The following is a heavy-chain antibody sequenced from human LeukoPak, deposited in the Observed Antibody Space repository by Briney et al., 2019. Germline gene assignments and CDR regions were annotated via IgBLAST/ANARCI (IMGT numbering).Heavy chain of an antibody. D-gene: IGHD2-15*01. Sequence: GGSLRLSCAASGFTFSSYSMNWVRQAPGKRPVWVSRINDDGSDTVYADSVRGRFTISRDDAKNTVYLQMNNLRAEDTAVYHCVRGGPSTWSWGQGTLVTVSS. J-gene: IGHJ5*02. V-gene: IGHV3-74*01. CDR3: VRGGPSTWS. CDR2: INDDGSDT. CDR1: GFTFSSYS.